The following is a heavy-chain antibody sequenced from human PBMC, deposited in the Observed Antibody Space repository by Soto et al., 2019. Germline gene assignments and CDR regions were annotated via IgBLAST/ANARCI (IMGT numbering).Heavy chain of an antibody. CDR1: GGSISSGGYY. V-gene: IGHV4-31*03. Sequence: SETLSLTCTVSGGSISSGGYYWSWIRQHPGKGLEWIGYIYYSGSTYYNPSLKSRVTISVDTSKNQFSLKLSSVTAADTAVYYCARSDYDSSGYHFDYWGQGTLVTVSS. J-gene: IGHJ4*02. D-gene: IGHD3-22*01. CDR2: IYYSGST. CDR3: ARSDYDSSGYHFDY.